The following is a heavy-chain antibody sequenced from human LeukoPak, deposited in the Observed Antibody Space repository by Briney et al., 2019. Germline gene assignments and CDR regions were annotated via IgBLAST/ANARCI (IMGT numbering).Heavy chain of an antibody. CDR3: AKDSAEGSSWYYYFDY. CDR1: GFTFSSYA. D-gene: IGHD6-13*01. J-gene: IGHJ4*02. CDR2: ITASGAGT. Sequence: GGSLRLSCAASGFTFSSYAVSWGRQAPGRGLEWVSAITASGAGTYYADSVKGRFTISRDNSKNTLYLQMNSLRAEDTAVYYCAKDSAEGSSWYYYFDYWGQGTLVTVSS. V-gene: IGHV3-23*01.